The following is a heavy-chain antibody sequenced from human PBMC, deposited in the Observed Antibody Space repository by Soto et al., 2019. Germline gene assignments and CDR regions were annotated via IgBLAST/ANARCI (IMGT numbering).Heavy chain of an antibody. D-gene: IGHD3-10*01. CDR3: ARDRGGSGSYHAFDI. CDR1: GYTFTGYY. Sequence: ASVKVSCKASGYTFTGYYMHWVRQAPGQGLEWMGWINPNSGGTNYAQKFQGWVTMTRDTSISTAYMELSRRRSDDTAVYYCARDRGGSGSYHAFDIWGQGTMVTVSS. J-gene: IGHJ3*02. CDR2: INPNSGGT. V-gene: IGHV1-2*04.